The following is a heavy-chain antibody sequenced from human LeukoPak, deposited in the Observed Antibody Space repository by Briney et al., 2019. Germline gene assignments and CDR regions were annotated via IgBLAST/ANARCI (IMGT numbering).Heavy chain of an antibody. CDR1: GFTFSDYY. D-gene: IGHD1-26*01. V-gene: IGHV3-11*01. CDR2: ISSSGSNI. J-gene: IGHJ4*02. CDR3: ARVFRGSYVVDY. Sequence: GGSLRLSCAASGFTFSDYYMGWVRQAPGKGLEWVSYISSSGSNIYYADSVKGRFTISRDNAKNSLYLQMKSLRAEDTAVYYCARVFRGSYVVDYWGQGTVLSVPS.